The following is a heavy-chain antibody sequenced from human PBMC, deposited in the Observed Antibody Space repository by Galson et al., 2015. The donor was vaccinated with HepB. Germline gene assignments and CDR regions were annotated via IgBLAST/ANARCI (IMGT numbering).Heavy chain of an antibody. CDR2: IFHTGDS. Sequence: LTCAVSGDSIRSYYWSWIRQPPGKGLEWIGYIFHTGDSNYNPSLKSRVTMSVDTSENQFSLRLTSLTAADTAVYFCARERGYSYPHWMDLWGQGTTVTVSS. CDR3: ARERGYSYPHWMDL. CDR1: GDSIRSYY. V-gene: IGHV4-59*01. D-gene: IGHD5-18*01. J-gene: IGHJ6*02.